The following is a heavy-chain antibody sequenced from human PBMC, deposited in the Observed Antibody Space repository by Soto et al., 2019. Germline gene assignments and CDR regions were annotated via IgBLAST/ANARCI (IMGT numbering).Heavy chain of an antibody. Sequence: GGSLRLSCAASGFTFSCYAMSWVRQAPGKGLEWVSAISGSGGSTYYADSVKGRFTISRDNSKNTLYLQMNSLRAEDTAVYYCASLQYDFWSGYYTHFDYWGQGTLVTVSS. CDR1: GFTFSCYA. CDR3: ASLQYDFWSGYYTHFDY. D-gene: IGHD3-3*01. V-gene: IGHV3-23*01. J-gene: IGHJ4*02. CDR2: ISGSGGST.